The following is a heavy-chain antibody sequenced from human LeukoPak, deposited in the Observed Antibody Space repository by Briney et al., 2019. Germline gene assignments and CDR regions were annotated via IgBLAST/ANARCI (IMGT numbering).Heavy chain of an antibody. D-gene: IGHD6-19*01. Sequence: GGPLRLACAASGFTFSSYWMHWVRQAPGKGLVWVSRINSDGSDTTNADSVKGRFTISRDNAKDTVYLQMNSLRVEDTAVYYCARDCGSSGCDYWGQGTLVTVSS. CDR2: INSDGSDT. J-gene: IGHJ4*02. CDR1: GFTFSSYW. CDR3: ARDCGSSGCDY. V-gene: IGHV3-74*01.